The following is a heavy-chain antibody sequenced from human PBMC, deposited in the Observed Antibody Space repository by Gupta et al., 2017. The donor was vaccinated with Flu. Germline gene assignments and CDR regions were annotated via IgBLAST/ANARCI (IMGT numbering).Heavy chain of an antibody. CDR3: ARSVTDAYGQPLDY. Sequence: SKSAMHWVRQAPGKGLEWVAVISNDGGVKHYADSVKGRLTVSRDNSENTVFLQLNSLRGDDTAVYFCARSVTDAYGQPLDYWGQGTLVTVSS. CDR1: SKSA. D-gene: IGHD3-10*01. J-gene: IGHJ4*02. V-gene: IGHV3-30-3*01. CDR2: ISNDGGVK.